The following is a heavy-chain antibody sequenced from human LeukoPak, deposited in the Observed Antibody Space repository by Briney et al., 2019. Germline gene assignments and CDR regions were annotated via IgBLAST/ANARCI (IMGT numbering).Heavy chain of an antibody. CDR3: AREGGNSVYYYYYMDV. V-gene: IGHV4-4*07. D-gene: IGHD4-23*01. Sequence: SETLSLTCTVSSGSISSYYWSWIRQPAGKGLEWIGRIYTSGSTNYNPSLKSRVTMSVDTSKNQFSLKLSSVTAADTAVYYCAREGGNSVYYYYYMDVWGKGTTVTVSS. CDR1: SGSISSYY. J-gene: IGHJ6*03. CDR2: IYTSGST.